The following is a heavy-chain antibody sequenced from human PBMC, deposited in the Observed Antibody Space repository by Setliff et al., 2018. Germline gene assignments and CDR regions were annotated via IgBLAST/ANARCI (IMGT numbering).Heavy chain of an antibody. CDR2: TIPSFGST. CDR3: VREGVDSRSSTDYRYYMDV. D-gene: IGHD3-22*01. CDR1: GGTFRSYG. V-gene: IGHV1-69*05. Sequence: SVKVSCKASGGTFRSYGISWVRQAPGQGLEWMGGTIPSFGSTNYAQKFQDRLTIITDESTNTAFMQLSSLRSDDTAVYYCVREGVDSRSSTDYRYYMDVWGKGTTVTVAS. J-gene: IGHJ6*03.